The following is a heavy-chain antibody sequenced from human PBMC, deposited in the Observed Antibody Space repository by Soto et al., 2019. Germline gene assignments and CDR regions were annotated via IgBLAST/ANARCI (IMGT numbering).Heavy chain of an antibody. Sequence: GGSLRLSCAASGFNFSSYAMSWVRQAPGKGLEWVSGIIGSGGSTFNADSVKGRFTISRDNSKNTLFLQMNSLRAEDTAVYYCAKKGGAEQLWTYGMDVWGQGTTVTVSS. V-gene: IGHV3-23*01. D-gene: IGHD6-13*01. J-gene: IGHJ6*02. CDR1: GFNFSSYA. CDR3: AKKGGAEQLWTYGMDV. CDR2: IIGSGGST.